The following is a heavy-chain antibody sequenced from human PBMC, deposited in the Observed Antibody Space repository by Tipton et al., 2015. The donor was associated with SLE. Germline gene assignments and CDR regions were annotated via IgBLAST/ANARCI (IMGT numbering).Heavy chain of an antibody. Sequence: QLVQSGAEVKKPGSSVKVSCKASGGTFSSYAISWVRQAPGQGLEWMGGIIPIFGTANYAQKFQGRVTITTDESTSTAYMELRSLRSDDTAVYYCARDGALGYCSSTSCYGWFDPWGQGTLVTVSS. D-gene: IGHD2-2*01. CDR3: ARDGALGYCSSTSCYGWFDP. V-gene: IGHV1-69*05. J-gene: IGHJ5*02. CDR2: IIPIFGTA. CDR1: GGTFSSYA.